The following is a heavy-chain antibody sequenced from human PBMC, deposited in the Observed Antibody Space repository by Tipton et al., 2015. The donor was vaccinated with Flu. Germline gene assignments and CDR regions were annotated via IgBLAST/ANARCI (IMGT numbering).Heavy chain of an antibody. V-gene: IGHV3-7*01. Sequence: SLRLSCVASGFTLSSYWMSWVRQAPGKGLEWVANIKQDGSEKYYVDSVKGRFIISRDNAKNSLYLQMNSLRGEDTAVYYCARAWAAAGSAWGQGTLVTVSS. CDR3: ARAWAAAGSA. D-gene: IGHD6-13*01. CDR2: IKQDGSEK. CDR1: GFTLSSYW. J-gene: IGHJ5*02.